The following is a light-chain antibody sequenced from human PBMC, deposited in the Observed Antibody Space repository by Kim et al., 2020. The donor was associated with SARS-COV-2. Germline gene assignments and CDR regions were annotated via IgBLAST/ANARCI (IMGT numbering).Light chain of an antibody. J-gene: IGKJ2*01. Sequence: EIVLTQSPATLSVSPGERATLSCRASQSVSSNLAWYQQKPGQAPRLLIYGASTRATGIPARFSGSGSGTEFTLTISSLQSEDFAVYYCQKYNNWPYTCGKGTKLEI. V-gene: IGKV3-15*01. CDR2: GAS. CDR3: QKYNNWPYT. CDR1: QSVSSN.